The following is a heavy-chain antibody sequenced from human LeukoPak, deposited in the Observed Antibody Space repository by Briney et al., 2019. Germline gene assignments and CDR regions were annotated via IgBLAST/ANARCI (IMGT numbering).Heavy chain of an antibody. CDR1: GGSFSGYY. J-gene: IGHJ4*02. Sequence: PSETLSLTCAVYGGSFSGYYWSWIRQPPGKGLEWIGEINHSGSTNYNPSLKSRVTISVDTSKNQFSLKLSSVTAADTAVYYCARVNGWLRYSTGIFNYWGQGTLVTVSS. CDR3: ARVNGWLRYSTGIFNY. V-gene: IGHV4-34*01. D-gene: IGHD5-12*01. CDR2: INHSGST.